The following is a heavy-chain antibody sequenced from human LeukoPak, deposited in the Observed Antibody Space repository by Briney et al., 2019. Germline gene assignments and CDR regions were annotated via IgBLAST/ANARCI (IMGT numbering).Heavy chain of an antibody. CDR2: IRYDGSNK. D-gene: IGHD2-8*01. CDR1: GFTFSSYG. J-gene: IGHJ4*02. V-gene: IGHV3-30*02. Sequence: PGGSLRLSCAASGFTFSSYGMHWVRQAPGKGLEWVAFIRYDGSNKYYADSVKGRFTISRDNSENTLYLQMNSLRAEDTAVYYCARLGYCTNGVCYGFDYWGQGTLVTVSS. CDR3: ARLGYCTNGVCYGFDY.